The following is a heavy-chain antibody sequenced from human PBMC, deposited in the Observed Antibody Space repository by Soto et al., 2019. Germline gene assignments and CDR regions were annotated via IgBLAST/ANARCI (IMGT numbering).Heavy chain of an antibody. V-gene: IGHV1-69*13. J-gene: IGHJ6*02. CDR2: IIPIFGTA. CDR3: AREEFSYGVYYYYYGMDV. Sequence: SVKVSFKASGGTFSSYAISWLRQAPGQGLEWMGGIIPIFGTANYAQKFQGRVTITADESTSTAYMELSSLRSEDTAVYYCAREEFSYGVYYYYYGMDVWGQGTTVTVS. CDR1: GGTFSSYA. D-gene: IGHD5-18*01.